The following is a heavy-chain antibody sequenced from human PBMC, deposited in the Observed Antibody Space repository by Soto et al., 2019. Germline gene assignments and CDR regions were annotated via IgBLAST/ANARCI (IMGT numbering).Heavy chain of an antibody. J-gene: IGHJ6*02. V-gene: IGHV1-24*01. CDR3: ATSREGDPLMDV. D-gene: IGHD3-16*01. CDR1: GYTLTELS. CDR2: FDPEDGET. Sequence: ASVKVSCKVSGYTLTELSMHWVQQAPGKGLEWMGGFDPEDGETFYAQKFQGRVTMTEDTSTDTAYMELSSLRSEDTAVYYCATSREGDPLMDVWGQGTTVTVAS.